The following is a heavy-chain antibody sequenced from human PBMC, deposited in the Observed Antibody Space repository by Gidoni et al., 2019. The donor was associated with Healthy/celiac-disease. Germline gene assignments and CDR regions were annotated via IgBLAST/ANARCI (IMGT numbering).Heavy chain of an antibody. CDR1: GGSISSGGYY. Sequence: QVQLQESGPGLVQPSQTLSLTCTVSGGSISSGGYYWSWIRQHPGKGLEWIGYIYYSGSTYYNPSLKSRVTISVDTSKNQFSLKLSSVTAADTAVYYCARGYCSGGSCYPYYFDYWGQGTLVTVSS. CDR3: ARGYCSGGSCYPYYFDY. J-gene: IGHJ4*02. CDR2: IYYSGST. V-gene: IGHV4-31*03. D-gene: IGHD2-15*01.